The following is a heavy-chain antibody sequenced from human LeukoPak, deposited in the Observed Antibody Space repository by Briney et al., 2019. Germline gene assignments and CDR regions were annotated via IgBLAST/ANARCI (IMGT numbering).Heavy chain of an antibody. CDR3: ASLSLGHY. Sequence: PGRSLRLPCAASGFTFSSYAMHWVRQAPGKGLEWVAVISYDGSNKYYADSVKGRFTISRDTSKNTLSLQMNSLRAEDTAVYYCASLSLGHYWGQGTLVTVSS. V-gene: IGHV3-30*14. J-gene: IGHJ4*02. D-gene: IGHD6-6*01. CDR1: GFTFSSYA. CDR2: ISYDGSNK.